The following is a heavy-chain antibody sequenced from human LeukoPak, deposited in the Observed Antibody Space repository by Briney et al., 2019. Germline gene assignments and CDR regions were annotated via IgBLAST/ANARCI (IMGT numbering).Heavy chain of an antibody. CDR1: GFTFSSYA. J-gene: IGHJ4*02. V-gene: IGHV3-23*01. CDR3: AKDLSGYSSSSACSY. Sequence: VGSLRLSCAASGFTFSSYAMSWVRQAPGKGLEWVSAISGSGGSTYYADSVKGRFTISRDNSKNTLYLQMNSLRAEDTAVYYCAKDLSGYSSSSACSYWGQGTLVTVSS. CDR2: ISGSGGST. D-gene: IGHD6-6*01.